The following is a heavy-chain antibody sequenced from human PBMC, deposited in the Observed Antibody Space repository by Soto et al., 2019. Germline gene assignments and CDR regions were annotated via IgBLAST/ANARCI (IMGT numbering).Heavy chain of an antibody. CDR1: GFTFSSYG. CDR2: IWYDGSNE. J-gene: IGHJ4*02. V-gene: IGHV3-33*01. D-gene: IGHD6-19*01. Sequence: QVQLVESGGGVVEPGRSLRLSCAASGFTFSSYGMHWVRQAPGKGLEWVAVIWYDGSNENYADSVKGRFTSSRDNSKNRLYMQMNSLRAEDTALYYCARDRRGSGWYDYFDYWGQGTLVTVSS. CDR3: ARDRRGSGWYDYFDY.